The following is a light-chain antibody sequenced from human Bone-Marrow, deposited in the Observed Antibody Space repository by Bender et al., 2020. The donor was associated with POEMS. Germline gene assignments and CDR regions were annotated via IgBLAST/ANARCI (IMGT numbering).Light chain of an antibody. J-gene: IGLJ1*01. Sequence: SYELTQPPSVSVSPGQTATITCSGDKLAHNYACWYQQKPGQSPVVVIYQDSKRPSGIPERFSGSNSGSTATLTISGIQAMDEADYYCQAWQTNSAYVFGSGTMVTVL. CDR2: QDS. V-gene: IGLV3-1*01. CDR1: KLAHNY. CDR3: QAWQTNSAYV.